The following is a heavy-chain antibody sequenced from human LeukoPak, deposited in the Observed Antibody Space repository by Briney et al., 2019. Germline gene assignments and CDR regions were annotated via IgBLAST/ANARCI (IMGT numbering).Heavy chain of an antibody. CDR2: INPNRGGT. V-gene: IGHV1-2*02. D-gene: IGHD3-3*01. Sequence: ASVKVSCKASGYTFTGYYMHWVRQAPGQGLEWMGWINPNRGGTNYAQKFQGRVTMTRDTSISTAYMELSRLRSDDTAVYYCARDSPVWSGSYYYYYGMDVWGQGTTVTVSS. CDR3: ARDSPVWSGSYYYYYGMDV. J-gene: IGHJ6*02. CDR1: GYTFTGYY.